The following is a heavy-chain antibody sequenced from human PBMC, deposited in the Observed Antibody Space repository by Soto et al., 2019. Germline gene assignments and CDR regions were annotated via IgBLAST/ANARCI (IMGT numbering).Heavy chain of an antibody. Sequence: PGGSLRLSCVVSGFTVSSNYMSWVRQAPGKGLEWVSVIYSGGSTYYADSVKGRFPISRDTSKNTLYLQMNSLRAEDTAVYYCARDLEVGWYRGMDVWGQGTTVTVSS. CDR2: IYSGGST. D-gene: IGHD6-19*01. CDR3: ARDLEVGWYRGMDV. CDR1: GFTVSSNY. V-gene: IGHV3-66*01. J-gene: IGHJ6*02.